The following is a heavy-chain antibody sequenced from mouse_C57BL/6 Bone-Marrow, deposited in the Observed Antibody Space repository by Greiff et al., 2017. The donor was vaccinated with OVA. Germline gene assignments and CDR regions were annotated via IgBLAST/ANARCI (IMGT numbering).Heavy chain of an antibody. J-gene: IGHJ1*03. D-gene: IGHD1-1*01. Sequence: VQLQQSGAELVKPGASVKLSCTASGFNIKDYYMHWVKQRTEKGLEWIGRIDPEDGETKYAPKFQGKAAITADTSSNTAYLQRSSLTSEDTAVYYCARPYYYGSSYWYFDVWGTGTTVTVSS. CDR3: ARPYYYGSSYWYFDV. CDR1: GFNIKDYY. V-gene: IGHV14-2*01. CDR2: IDPEDGET.